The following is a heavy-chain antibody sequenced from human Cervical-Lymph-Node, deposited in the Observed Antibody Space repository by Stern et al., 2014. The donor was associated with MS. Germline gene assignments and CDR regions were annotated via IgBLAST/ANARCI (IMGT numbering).Heavy chain of an antibody. V-gene: IGHV1-46*01. CDR1: GYTFISYN. CDR3: ARKPANNSFDY. CDR2: ISPKIGNT. Sequence: VQLVESGAEVKKPGASVKVSCKTSGYTFISYNIHWVRQAPGQGLEWMGAISPKIGNTGYAQNFQGRVSVTRDTSTTTVNMELSSLTSEDTAIYYCARKPANNSFDYWGQGTLVAVSS. J-gene: IGHJ4*02.